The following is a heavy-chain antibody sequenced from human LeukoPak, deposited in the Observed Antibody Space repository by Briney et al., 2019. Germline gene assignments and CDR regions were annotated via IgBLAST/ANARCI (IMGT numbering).Heavy chain of an antibody. Sequence: GGSLRLSCAASGFTFSSYWMSWVRQAPGKGLEWVSGINWSGGSTGYADSVKGRFSISRDNAKNTLYLQMNSLRAEDTAVYYCATLTLYYGSGSYFDYWGQGTLVAVSS. J-gene: IGHJ4*02. CDR1: GFTFSSYW. CDR3: ATLTLYYGSGSYFDY. D-gene: IGHD3-10*01. CDR2: INWSGGST. V-gene: IGHV3-20*04.